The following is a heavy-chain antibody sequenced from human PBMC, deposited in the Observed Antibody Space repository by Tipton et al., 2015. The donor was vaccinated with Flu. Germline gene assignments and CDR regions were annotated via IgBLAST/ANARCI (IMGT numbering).Heavy chain of an antibody. CDR3: AKGSGCSSTSCLVLSYFDY. D-gene: IGHD2-2*01. Sequence: SLRLSCAASGFTFSSYAMSWVRQAPGKGLEWVSAISGSGGSTYYADSVKGRFTISRGNSKNTLYLQMNSLRAEDTAVYYCAKGSGCSSTSCLVLSYFDYWGQGTLVTVSS. V-gene: IGHV3-23*01. CDR1: GFTFSSYA. J-gene: IGHJ4*02. CDR2: ISGSGGST.